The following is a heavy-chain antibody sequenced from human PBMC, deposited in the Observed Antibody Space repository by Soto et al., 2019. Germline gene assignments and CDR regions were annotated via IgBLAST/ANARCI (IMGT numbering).Heavy chain of an antibody. D-gene: IGHD4-17*01. Sequence: ASVKVSFKASGYTFTSYDINWVRQATGQGLEWMGWMNPNSGNTGYAQKFQGRVTMTRNTSISTAYMELSSLRSEDTAVYYCARGEAGYGDYVGWYYFDYWGQGTLVTVSS. CDR2: MNPNSGNT. J-gene: IGHJ4*02. CDR1: GYTFTSYD. CDR3: ARGEAGYGDYVGWYYFDY. V-gene: IGHV1-8*01.